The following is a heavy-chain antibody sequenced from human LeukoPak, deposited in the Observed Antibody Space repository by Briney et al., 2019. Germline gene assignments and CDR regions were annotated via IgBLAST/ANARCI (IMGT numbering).Heavy chain of an antibody. CDR3: ARVGRGYSGYDYFSGWYYYYYMDV. V-gene: IGHV4-34*01. Sequence: SETLSFTCAVYGGSFSGYYWSWIRQPPGKGLEWIGEINHSGSTNYNPSLKSRVTISVDTSKNQFSLKLSSVTAADTAVYYCARVGRGYSGYDYFSGWYYYYYMDVWGEGTTVTVSS. CDR2: INHSGST. D-gene: IGHD5-12*01. CDR1: GGSFSGYY. J-gene: IGHJ6*03.